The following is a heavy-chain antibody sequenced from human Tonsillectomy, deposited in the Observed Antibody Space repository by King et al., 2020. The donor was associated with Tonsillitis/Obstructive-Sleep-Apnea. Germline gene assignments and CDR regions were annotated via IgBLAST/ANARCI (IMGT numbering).Heavy chain of an antibody. Sequence: QLVQSGAEVKKPGASVKVSCKVSGYTLTELSMHWMRQAPGKGLEWMGGFDPEDGETIYAQKFQGRVTMTEDTSTDTAYMELSSLRSEDTAVYYCATGVPYRSGYSYGYDYWGQGTLVTVSS. CDR3: ATGVPYRSGYSYGYDY. J-gene: IGHJ4*02. V-gene: IGHV1-24*01. D-gene: IGHD5-18*01. CDR1: GYTLTELS. CDR2: FDPEDGET.